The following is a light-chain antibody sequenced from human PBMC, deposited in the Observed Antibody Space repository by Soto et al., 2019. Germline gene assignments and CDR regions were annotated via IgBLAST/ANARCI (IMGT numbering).Light chain of an antibody. CDR1: QNVNSW. Sequence: GDRVTITCRASQNVNSWLAWYQQKPGKAPKLLIYAASSLHSGVPSRFNGSGSGTYYTLTISSLQPEDFATYFCQQAKNFPITCGRGTRLEIK. V-gene: IGKV1D-12*01. CDR3: QQAKNFPIT. J-gene: IGKJ5*01. CDR2: AAS.